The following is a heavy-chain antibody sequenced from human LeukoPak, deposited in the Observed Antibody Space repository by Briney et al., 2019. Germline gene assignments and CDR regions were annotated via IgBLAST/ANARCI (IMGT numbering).Heavy chain of an antibody. V-gene: IGHV3-30*02. Sequence: GGSLRLSCAASGFTFSNACMTWVRQAPGKGLEWVAFIHYDGTITYYADSVKGRFTISRDSSKNTLFLQMNSLGAEDTAVYYCVKDGHCTHTSCYYFDYWGQGTLVTVSS. CDR1: GFTFSNAC. CDR2: IHYDGTIT. CDR3: VKDGHCTHTSCYYFDY. J-gene: IGHJ4*02. D-gene: IGHD2-2*01.